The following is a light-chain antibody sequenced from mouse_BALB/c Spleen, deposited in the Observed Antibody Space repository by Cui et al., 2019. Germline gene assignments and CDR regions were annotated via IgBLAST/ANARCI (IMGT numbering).Light chain of an antibody. CDR3: QQYYSYPLT. V-gene: IGKV8-30*01. Sequence: DIVMSQSPSSLAVSVGEKVTMSCKSSQRLLYRSNQKNYLAWYQQKPGQAPKLLIYWASTRESGVPDRFTGSGSETDFTLTISSVKAEDLAVYYCQQYYSYPLTFGAGTKLELK. CDR1: QRLLYRSNQKNY. CDR2: WAS. J-gene: IGKJ5*01.